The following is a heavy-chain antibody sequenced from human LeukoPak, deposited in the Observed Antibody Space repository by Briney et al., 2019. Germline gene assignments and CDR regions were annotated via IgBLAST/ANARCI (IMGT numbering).Heavy chain of an antibody. Sequence: GGSLRLSCAASGFTFSSCAMNWVRQAPGKGVEWVSGISGSGGRTYYADSVRGGYTNYRNNSKNTLYLQMHSLTAVDTAVYYCAKDSYGSSSIPYFFYYWGQGALVTVSS. CDR3: AKDSYGSSSIPYFFYY. J-gene: IGHJ4*02. V-gene: IGHV3-23*01. D-gene: IGHD2-2*01. CDR2: ISGSGGRT. CDR1: GFTFSSCA.